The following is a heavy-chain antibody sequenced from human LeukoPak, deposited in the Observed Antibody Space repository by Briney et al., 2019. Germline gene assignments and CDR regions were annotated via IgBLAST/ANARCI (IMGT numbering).Heavy chain of an antibody. CDR1: GYTFTSYD. V-gene: IGHV1-8*01. J-gene: IGHJ6*02. D-gene: IGHD3-16*02. CDR2: MNPNSGNT. Sequence: ASVKVSCKASGYTFTSYDINWVRRAPGQGLEWMGWMNPNSGNTGYAQKFQGRVTMTRNTSISTAYMELSSLRSEDTAVYYCARYRDVNYYYYGMDVWGQGTTVTVSS. CDR3: ARYRDVNYYYYGMDV.